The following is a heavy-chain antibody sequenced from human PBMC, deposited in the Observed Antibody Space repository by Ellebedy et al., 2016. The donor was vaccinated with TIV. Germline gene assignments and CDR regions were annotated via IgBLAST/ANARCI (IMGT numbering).Heavy chain of an antibody. D-gene: IGHD3-16*01. CDR3: ARGGEGLYAEYFQH. Sequence: LRLSCAVPGGSINSGDYSWSFIRQPPGKGLEWIGYTYRGGSTYSNPSLKSRVTISVDRSKNQFSLTLSSVTAADPAVYYWARGGEGLYAEYFQHWGQGTLVTVSS. CDR1: GGSINSGDYS. V-gene: IGHV4-30-2*01. CDR2: TYRGGST. J-gene: IGHJ1*01.